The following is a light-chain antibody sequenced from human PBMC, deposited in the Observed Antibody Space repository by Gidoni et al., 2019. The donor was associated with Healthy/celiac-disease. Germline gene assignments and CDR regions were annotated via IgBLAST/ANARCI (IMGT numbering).Light chain of an antibody. Sequence: EIVLTQSLGTLSLSPGERAPLSCRASQSASNSYLAWDQQKPGQAHRLLIYGASSRATGIPDRFSGSGSGTDFNLTISRLEPEDFAVYFCQQYGSSPFMYTFGQGTKLEIK. CDR1: QSASNSY. CDR2: GAS. V-gene: IGKV3-20*01. J-gene: IGKJ2*01. CDR3: QQYGSSPFMYT.